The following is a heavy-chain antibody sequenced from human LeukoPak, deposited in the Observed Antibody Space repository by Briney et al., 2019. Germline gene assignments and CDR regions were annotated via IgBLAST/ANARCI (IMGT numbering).Heavy chain of an antibody. V-gene: IGHV4-59*02. CDR1: GGSVSYY. Sequence: WETLSLTCTVSGGSVSYYWSWIRQPPGKGLEWIGYIYYSGSTNYNPSLKSRVTISVDTSKNQFSLKLTSVTAADTAVYYCARDRGPIYGDYGNFDYWGQGTLVTVSS. CDR3: ARDRGPIYGDYGNFDY. CDR2: IYYSGST. D-gene: IGHD4-17*01. J-gene: IGHJ4*02.